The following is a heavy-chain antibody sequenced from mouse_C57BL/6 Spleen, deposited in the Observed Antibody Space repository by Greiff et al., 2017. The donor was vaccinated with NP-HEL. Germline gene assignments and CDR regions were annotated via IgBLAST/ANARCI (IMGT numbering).Heavy chain of an antibody. D-gene: IGHD1-1*01. CDR3: ATTVVAPYYAMDY. V-gene: IGHV14-3*01. J-gene: IGHJ4*01. Sequence: EVKLQESVAELVRPGASVKLSCTASGFNIKNTYMHWVKQRPEQGLEWIGRIDPANGNTKYAPKFQGKATITADTSSNTAYLQLSSLTSEDTAIYYCATTVVAPYYAMDYWGQGTSVTVSS. CDR1: GFNIKNTY. CDR2: IDPANGNT.